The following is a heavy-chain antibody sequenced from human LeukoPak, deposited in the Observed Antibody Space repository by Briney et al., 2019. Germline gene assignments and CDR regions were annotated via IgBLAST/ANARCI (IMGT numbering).Heavy chain of an antibody. J-gene: IGHJ3*02. Sequence: GGSLRLSCSASGFTFSSYAMHWVRQAPGKGLEYVSAISSNGGSTYYADSVKGRFTISRDNSKNTLYLQMSSLRAEDTAVYYCVKAPPSYYDILTGYYWGAFDIWGQGTMVTVSS. V-gene: IGHV3-64D*06. CDR2: ISSNGGST. CDR1: GFTFSSYA. D-gene: IGHD3-9*01. CDR3: VKAPPSYYDILTGYYWGAFDI.